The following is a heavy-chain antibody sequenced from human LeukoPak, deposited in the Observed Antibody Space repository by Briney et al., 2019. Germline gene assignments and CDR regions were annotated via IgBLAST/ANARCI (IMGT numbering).Heavy chain of an antibody. CDR2: IYTSGTT. J-gene: IGHJ4*02. Sequence: SETLSLTCTVSGGSISSYFWSWIRQPAGKGLEWIGRIYTSGTTNYNTTLKSRLTMSVDTSKNQFSLRLSSVTAADTAMYYCARDGSRRGFDYWGQGTLVTVSP. CDR1: GGSISSYF. V-gene: IGHV4-4*07. D-gene: IGHD1-14*01. CDR3: ARDGSRRGFDY.